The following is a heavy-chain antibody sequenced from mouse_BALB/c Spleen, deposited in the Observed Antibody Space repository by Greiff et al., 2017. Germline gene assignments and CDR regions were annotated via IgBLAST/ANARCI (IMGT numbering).Heavy chain of an antibody. Sequence: EVQRVESGGGLVQPGGSLKLSCAASGFTFSSYTMSWVRQTPEKRLEWVAYISNGGGSTYYPDTVKGRFTISRDNAKNTLYLQMSSLKSEDTAMYYCARWGGAMDYWGQGTSVTVSS. CDR3: ARWGGAMDY. CDR1: GFTFSSYT. CDR2: ISNGGGST. J-gene: IGHJ4*01. V-gene: IGHV5-12-2*01.